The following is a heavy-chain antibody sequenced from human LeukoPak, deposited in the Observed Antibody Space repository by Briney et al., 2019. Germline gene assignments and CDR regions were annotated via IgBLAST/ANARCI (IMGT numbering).Heavy chain of an antibody. Sequence: SETLSLTCTVSGGSISSGGYYWGWIRQHPGKGLEWIGYIYYSGSTYYNPSLKSRVTISVDTSKNQFSLKLSSVTAADTAVYYCARAVKLLWFGETFDYWGQGTLVTVSS. V-gene: IGHV4-31*03. CDR3: ARAVKLLWFGETFDY. CDR2: IYYSGST. D-gene: IGHD3-10*01. CDR1: GGSISSGGYY. J-gene: IGHJ4*02.